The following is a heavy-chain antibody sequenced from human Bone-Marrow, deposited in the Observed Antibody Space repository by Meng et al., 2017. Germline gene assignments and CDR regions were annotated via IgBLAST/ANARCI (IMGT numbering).Heavy chain of an antibody. CDR3: ARCRRWGWYGGCYFDY. D-gene: IGHD6-19*01. J-gene: IGHJ4*02. V-gene: IGHV3-30*01. CDR1: GFTFDDYA. CDR2: ISYDGSNK. Sequence: GESLKISCAGSGFTFDDYAMHWVRQAPGKGLEWVAVISYDGSNKYYADSVKGRFTISRDNSKNTLYLQMNSLRAEDTAVYYCARCRRWGWYGGCYFDYWSQGTLVTVSS.